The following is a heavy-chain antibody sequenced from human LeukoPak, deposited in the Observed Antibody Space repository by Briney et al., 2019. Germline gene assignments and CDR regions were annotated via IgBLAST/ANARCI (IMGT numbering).Heavy chain of an antibody. V-gene: IGHV1-2*02. CDR2: INPNSGGT. D-gene: IGHD3-10*01. Sequence: SVTVSCQASGYTFTGYYLHWVRQAPGQGLEGVGWINPNSGGTNYAQKFQGRVTMTRDTSISTAYMELSRLRSDDTAVYYCARDLSGTMVRGVLDYWGQGTLVTVSS. J-gene: IGHJ4*02. CDR1: GYTFTGYY. CDR3: ARDLSGTMVRGVLDY.